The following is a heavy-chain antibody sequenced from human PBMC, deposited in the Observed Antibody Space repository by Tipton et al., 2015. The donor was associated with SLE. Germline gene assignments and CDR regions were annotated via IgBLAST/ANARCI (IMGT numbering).Heavy chain of an antibody. CDR3: ARVWDYGDAFDI. J-gene: IGHJ3*02. CDR2: IYTIGGT. V-gene: IGHV4-4*07. Sequence: TLSLTCTVSGDSINSHYWSWIRQPAGTGLQWIGHIYTIGGTKYNPPLQSRVTISVDTSKNQFSLKLSSVTAADTAVYYCARVWDYGDAFDIWGQGTMVTVSS. CDR1: GDSINSHY. D-gene: IGHD4-17*01.